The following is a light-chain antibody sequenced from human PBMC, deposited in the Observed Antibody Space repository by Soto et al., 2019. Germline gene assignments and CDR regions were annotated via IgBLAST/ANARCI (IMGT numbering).Light chain of an antibody. CDR3: CSYAGSDTLVV. J-gene: IGLJ2*01. V-gene: IGLV2-11*01. Sequence: QSALTQPRSVSGSPGQSVTISCTGTSSDVGDYNYVSWYQQHPGKAPKLMIYDVSKRPSGVPDRFSGSKSGNTASLTISGLQAEDEADYYCCSYAGSDTLVVFGGGTKLTVL. CDR1: SSDVGDYNY. CDR2: DVS.